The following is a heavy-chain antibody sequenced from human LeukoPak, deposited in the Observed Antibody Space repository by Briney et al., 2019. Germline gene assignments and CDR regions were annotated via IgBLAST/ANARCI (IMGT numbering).Heavy chain of an antibody. D-gene: IGHD2-15*01. J-gene: IGHJ4*02. CDR2: IYSGGST. Sequence: QTGGSLRLSCAASAFTVSSNYMSWVCQAPGKGLEWVSVIYSGGSTYYAHSVKGRFTISRDNSKNTLYLQMNSLRAEDTAVYYCARVPLHCSGGSCLKYYFDYWGQGTLVTVSS. CDR1: AFTVSSNY. CDR3: ARVPLHCSGGSCLKYYFDY. V-gene: IGHV3-53*01.